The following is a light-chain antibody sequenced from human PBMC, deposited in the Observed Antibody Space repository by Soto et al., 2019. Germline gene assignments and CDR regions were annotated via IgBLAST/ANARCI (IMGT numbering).Light chain of an antibody. V-gene: IGLV2-14*01. CDR2: EVS. CDR3: SSYTSTSSYV. Sequence: QSPLTQPASVSGSTGQSITISRTGTSSDIGYYDYVSWYQQHPGKAPKLMVSEVSHRPSGVSNRFSCSKSGNTASLPISGLQAEDEADYYCSSYTSTSSYVFGGGTKVTVL. CDR1: SSDIGYYDY. J-gene: IGLJ1*01.